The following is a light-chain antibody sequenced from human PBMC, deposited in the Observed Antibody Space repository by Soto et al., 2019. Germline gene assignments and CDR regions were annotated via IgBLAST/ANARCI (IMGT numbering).Light chain of an antibody. V-gene: IGLV2-14*03. CDR1: SSDVGGYNY. J-gene: IGLJ1*01. Sequence: QSVLTHPASVSGAPGESITIFCTGTSSDVGGYNYVSWYQHHPGNAPKLLIYDVSTRPSGVSNRFSGSKSGNTASLTISGLQAEDEADYYCSSYTRSSTRVFGTGTKVTVL. CDR3: SSYTRSSTRV. CDR2: DVS.